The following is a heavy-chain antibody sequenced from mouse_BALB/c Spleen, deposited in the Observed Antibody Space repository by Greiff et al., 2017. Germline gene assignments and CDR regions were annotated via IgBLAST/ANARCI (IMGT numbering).Heavy chain of an antibody. CDR3: ARGLWERGAWFAY. D-gene: IGHD6-2*01. CDR2: ISYSGST. Sequence: EVKLQESGPGLVKPSQSLSLTCTVTGYSITSDYAWNWIRQFPGNKLEWMGYISYSGSTSYNPSLKSRISITRDTSKNQFFLQLNSVTTEDTATYYCARGLWERGAWFAYWGQGTLVTVSA. CDR1: GYSITSDYA. V-gene: IGHV3-2*02. J-gene: IGHJ3*01.